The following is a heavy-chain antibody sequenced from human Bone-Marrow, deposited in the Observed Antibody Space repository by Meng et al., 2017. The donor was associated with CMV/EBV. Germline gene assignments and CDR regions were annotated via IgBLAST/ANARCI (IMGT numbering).Heavy chain of an antibody. CDR1: GFTFSSYA. CDR3: AKALSTFDY. CDR2: IYSGGSST. Sequence: RLSCAASGFTFSSYAMSWVRQAPGKGLEWVSVIYSGGSSTYYADSVKGRFTISRDNSKNTLYLQMNSLRAEDTAVYYCAKALSTFDYWGQGTLVTVSS. V-gene: IGHV3-23*03. J-gene: IGHJ4*02. D-gene: IGHD6-13*01.